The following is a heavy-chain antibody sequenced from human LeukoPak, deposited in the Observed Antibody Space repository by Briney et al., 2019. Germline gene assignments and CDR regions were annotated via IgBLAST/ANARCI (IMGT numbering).Heavy chain of an antibody. CDR2: ISGYNGNT. CDR1: GYTFSSYG. J-gene: IGHJ4*02. CDR3: ARSSLGTITAGPFDY. V-gene: IGHV1-18*01. D-gene: IGHD5-12*01. Sequence: ASVKVSCKASGYTFSSYGIAWVRQAPGQGLEWMGWISGYNGNTNYAQKLQGRVSMTTDTSTTTAYMELRSLTSDDTALYYRARSSLGTITAGPFDYWGQGTLVTVSS.